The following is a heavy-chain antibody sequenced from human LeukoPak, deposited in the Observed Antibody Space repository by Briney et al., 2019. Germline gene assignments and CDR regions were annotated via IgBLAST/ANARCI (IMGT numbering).Heavy chain of an antibody. J-gene: IGHJ4*02. D-gene: IGHD3-10*01. CDR2: ISWNSGSI. CDR1: GFTFDDYA. V-gene: IGHV3-9*01. CDR3: AKSHYGSGSYYLRGFDY. Sequence: GRSLRLSCAASGFTFDDYAMHWVRQAPGKGLEWVSGISWNSGSIGYADSVKGRFTISRDNAKNSLYLQMNSLRAEDTALYYCAKSHYGSGSYYLRGFDYWGQGTLVTVSS.